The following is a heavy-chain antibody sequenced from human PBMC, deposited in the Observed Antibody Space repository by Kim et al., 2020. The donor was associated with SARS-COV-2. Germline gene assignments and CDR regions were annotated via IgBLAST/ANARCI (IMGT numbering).Heavy chain of an antibody. V-gene: IGHV4-59*01. Sequence: TPSLKSRVTISVDTSKNQFSLKLSSVTAADTAVYYCARVSGAHSSWLMDVWGQGTTVTVSS. CDR3: ARVSGAHSSWLMDV. D-gene: IGHD6-13*01. J-gene: IGHJ6*02.